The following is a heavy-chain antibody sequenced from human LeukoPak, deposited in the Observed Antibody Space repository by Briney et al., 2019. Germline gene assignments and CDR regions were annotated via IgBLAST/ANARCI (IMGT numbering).Heavy chain of an antibody. CDR3: ARDKDLGAVAGTFDY. Sequence: ASEKVSCKASGYTFTSYGFSWVRQAPGQGLEWMGWISAYNGHTNYAQKFQGRVTMTTDTSTSTGYMELRSLRSDDTAVYYCARDKDLGAVAGTFDYWGQGTLVTVSS. CDR2: ISAYNGHT. V-gene: IGHV1-18*04. J-gene: IGHJ4*02. D-gene: IGHD6-19*01. CDR1: GYTFTSYG.